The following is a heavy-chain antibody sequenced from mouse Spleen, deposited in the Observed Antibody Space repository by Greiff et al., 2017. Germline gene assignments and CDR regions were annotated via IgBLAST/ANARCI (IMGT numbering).Heavy chain of an antibody. Sequence: VQLQQSGPELVQPGDSVKISCKASGYSFTGYFMNWVMQSHGKSLEWIGRINPYNGDTFYNQKFKGKATLTVDKSSSTDDMELRSLTSEDSAVYYCARSDDGYYRFAYWGQGTLVTVSA. D-gene: IGHD2-3*01. J-gene: IGHJ3*01. V-gene: IGHV1-20*01. CDR1: GYSFTGYF. CDR2: INPYNGDT. CDR3: ARSDDGYYRFAY.